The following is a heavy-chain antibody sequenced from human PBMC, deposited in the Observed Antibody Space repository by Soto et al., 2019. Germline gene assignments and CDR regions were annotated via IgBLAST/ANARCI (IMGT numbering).Heavy chain of an antibody. CDR3: AKQWALDH. V-gene: IGHV3-23*01. Sequence: GGSLRLSCAASGFSISSSAMSWVRQAPGKGLEWVSAISGSGASTYYADSVKGRFTISRDTSKNTVYLQMSSLRGEDTALYYCAKQWALDHWGQGTLVTVSS. CDR1: GFSISSSA. CDR2: ISGSGAST. J-gene: IGHJ4*02. D-gene: IGHD2-8*01.